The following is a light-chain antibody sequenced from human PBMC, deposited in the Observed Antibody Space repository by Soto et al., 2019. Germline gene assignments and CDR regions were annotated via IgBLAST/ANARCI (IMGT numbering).Light chain of an antibody. Sequence: DIQMTQSPSTLSRSVGDRVTITCRASQTISSWLAWYQQKPGKAPKLLIYKASTLKSVVPSRFSGSGSGTDFTLTISSLNPNHFATYYCQPYTRYSEAFGQGTNVYI. CDR3: QPYTRYSEA. CDR2: KAS. CDR1: QTISSW. V-gene: IGKV1-5*03. J-gene: IGKJ1*01.